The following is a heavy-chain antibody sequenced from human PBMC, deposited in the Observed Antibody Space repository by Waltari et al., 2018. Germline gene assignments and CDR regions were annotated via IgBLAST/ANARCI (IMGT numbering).Heavy chain of an antibody. D-gene: IGHD3-22*01. CDR1: GFTFSSYG. CDR2: IWYDGSNK. Sequence: QVQLVESGGGVVQPGRSLRLSCAASGFTFSSYGMHWVRQAPGKGLEWVAVIWYDGSNKYYADSVKGRFTISRDNSKNTLYLQMNSLRAEDTAVYYCAKDQEDDSSGGDAFDIWGQGTLVTVSS. V-gene: IGHV3-33*06. CDR3: AKDQEDDSSGGDAFDI. J-gene: IGHJ3*02.